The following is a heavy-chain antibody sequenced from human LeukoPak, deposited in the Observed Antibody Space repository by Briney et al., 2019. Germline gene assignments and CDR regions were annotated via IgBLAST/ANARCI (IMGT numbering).Heavy chain of an antibody. CDR3: AREYSNNRYYYYGMDV. J-gene: IGHJ6*02. CDR2: ISYDGSNK. CDR1: GFTFSSYA. Sequence: GGSLRLSCAASGFTFSSYAMHWVRQAPGKGREWVAVISYDGSNKYYADSVKGRFTISRDNSKNTLYLQMNSLRAEATAVYYCAREYSNNRYYYYGMDVWGQGTTVTVSS. D-gene: IGHD4-11*01. V-gene: IGHV3-30-3*01.